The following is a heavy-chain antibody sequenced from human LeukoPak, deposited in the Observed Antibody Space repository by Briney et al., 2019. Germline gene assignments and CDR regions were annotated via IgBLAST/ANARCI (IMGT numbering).Heavy chain of an antibody. CDR2: IYPGDSDT. Sequence: GESLNISCQSPGYTFTNYWIGWVRQMPGKGLEWMGIIYPGDSDTRYSPSFQGQVTISADKSIGTAFLQWSSLKASDTAMYYCARLVDSSSWPDIWGQGTLVTVSS. J-gene: IGHJ4*02. V-gene: IGHV5-51*01. CDR3: ARLVDSSSWPDI. CDR1: GYTFTNYW. D-gene: IGHD6-13*01.